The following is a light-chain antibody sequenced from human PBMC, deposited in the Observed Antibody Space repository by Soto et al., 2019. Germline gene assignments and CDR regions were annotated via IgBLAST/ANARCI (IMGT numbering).Light chain of an antibody. CDR1: QSVYTNY. J-gene: IGKJ2*01. CDR3: QHYGSYPPVYT. CDR2: GAS. V-gene: IGKV3-20*01. Sequence: EIVLTQSPGTLSLSPGERATLSCRASQSVYTNYLAWYQQKPGQAPRLLIYGASRRATGIPDRFSGSGSGTDFTLTISRLEPEDFAVYYCQHYGSYPPVYTVGQGTKLEIK.